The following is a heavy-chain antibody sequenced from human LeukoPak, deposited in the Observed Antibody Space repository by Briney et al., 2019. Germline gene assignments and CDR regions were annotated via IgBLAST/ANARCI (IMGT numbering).Heavy chain of an antibody. CDR3: GRVDMATTKDY. D-gene: IGHD5-24*01. J-gene: IGHJ4*02. Sequence: VASVKVSCKASGYTFTGYYMHWVRQAPGQGLEWMGWINPNSGGTNYAQKLQGRVTMTTDTSTSTAYMELRSLRSDDTAVYYCGRVDMATTKDYWGQGTLVTVSS. CDR1: GYTFTGYY. CDR2: INPNSGGT. V-gene: IGHV1-2*02.